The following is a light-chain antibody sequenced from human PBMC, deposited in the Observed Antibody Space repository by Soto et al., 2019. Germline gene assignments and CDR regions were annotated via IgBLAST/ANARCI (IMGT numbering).Light chain of an antibody. CDR3: QQRSNLPLT. CDR1: QSVSSY. V-gene: IGKV3-11*01. J-gene: IGKJ5*01. Sequence: EIVLTQSPATLSLSTGERATVYRSASQSVSSYLAWYQQKPGQAPRLLIYDASNRATGIPARFSGSGSGTDFTLTISSLETEDFAVYYCQQRSNLPLTFGQGTRLEIK. CDR2: DAS.